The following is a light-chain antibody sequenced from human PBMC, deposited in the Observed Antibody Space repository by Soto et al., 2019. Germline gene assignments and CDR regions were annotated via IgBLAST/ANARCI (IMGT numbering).Light chain of an antibody. Sequence: EIVLTQSPGTLSLSPGERATLCCRASRSVSSSYLAWYQQKPGQAPRLLIYGASSRATGIPDRFSGSGSGTDFTLTISRLEPEDFAVYYCQQYGSSGYTFGQGTKLEIK. CDR2: GAS. J-gene: IGKJ2*01. V-gene: IGKV3-20*01. CDR3: QQYGSSGYT. CDR1: RSVSSSY.